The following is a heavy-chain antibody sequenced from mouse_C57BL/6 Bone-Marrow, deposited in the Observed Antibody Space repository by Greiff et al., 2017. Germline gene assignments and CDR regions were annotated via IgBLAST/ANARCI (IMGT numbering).Heavy chain of an antibody. CDR2: IYPGSGST. V-gene: IGHV1-55*01. Sequence: QVQLQQPGAELVKPGASVKMSCKASGYTFTSYWITWVKQRPGQGLEWIGDIYPGSGSTNYNEKFKSKATLTVDTSSSTAYMQLSSLTSEASAVYYCARPYYSNYWYFDVWGTGTSVTVSS. CDR1: GYTFTSYW. D-gene: IGHD2-5*01. J-gene: IGHJ1*03. CDR3: ARPYYSNYWYFDV.